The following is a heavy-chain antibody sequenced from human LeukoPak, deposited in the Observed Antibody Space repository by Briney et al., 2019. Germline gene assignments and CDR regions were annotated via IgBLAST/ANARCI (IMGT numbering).Heavy chain of an antibody. V-gene: IGHV3-9*01. CDR1: GFTFDDYA. D-gene: IGHD6-19*01. CDR3: AKDSSGWSFNWFDP. CDR2: ISWNSGSI. J-gene: IGHJ5*02. Sequence: GGSLRLSCAASGFTFDDYAMHWVRQAPGKGLEWVSGISWNSGSIGYADSVKGRFTISRDNAKNSLYLQMNGLRAEDTALYYCAKDSSGWSFNWFDPWGQGTLVTVSS.